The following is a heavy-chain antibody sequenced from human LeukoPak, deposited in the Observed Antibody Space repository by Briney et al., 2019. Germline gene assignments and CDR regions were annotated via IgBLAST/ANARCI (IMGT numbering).Heavy chain of an antibody. Sequence: GGSLRLSCAASGFTFSDYYMSWIRQPPGKGLEWVSSISSSSSYIYYADSVKGRFTISRDNAKNSLYLQMNSLRAEDTAVYYCARESSITIFGVVPTYNWFDPWGQGTLVTVSS. CDR2: ISSSSSYI. CDR3: ARESSITIFGVVPTYNWFDP. V-gene: IGHV3-11*06. CDR1: GFTFSDYY. J-gene: IGHJ5*02. D-gene: IGHD3-3*01.